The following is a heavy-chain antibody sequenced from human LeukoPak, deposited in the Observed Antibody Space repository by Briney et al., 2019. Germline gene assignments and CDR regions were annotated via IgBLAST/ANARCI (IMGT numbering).Heavy chain of an antibody. CDR2: INPNSGGT. J-gene: IGHJ4*02. D-gene: IGHD2-15*01. V-gene: IGHV1-2*02. Sequence: ASVKVSCKASGYTFTGYYLHWVRQAPGQGLEWMGWINPNSGGTNYAQKFQGRVTMTRDTSISTAYMELRSLRSDDTAVYYCARDRVVVAATCDYWGQGTLVTVSS. CDR3: ARDRVVVAATCDY. CDR1: GYTFTGYY.